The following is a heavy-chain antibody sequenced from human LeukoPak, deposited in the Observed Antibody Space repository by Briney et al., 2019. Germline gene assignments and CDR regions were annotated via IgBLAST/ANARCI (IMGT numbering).Heavy chain of an antibody. J-gene: IGHJ6*04. CDR1: GGSFTGYY. V-gene: IGHV4-34*01. CDR2: INHSGNT. Sequence: SATLSLTCAVSGGSFTGYYWSWIRQPPGKGLEWIGEINHSGNTNYNPSLKSRVTISVDTSMNQFSLKLSSVTAADTAVYFCATRRGRYGMDVWGKGTTVTVSS. CDR3: ATRRGRYGMDV.